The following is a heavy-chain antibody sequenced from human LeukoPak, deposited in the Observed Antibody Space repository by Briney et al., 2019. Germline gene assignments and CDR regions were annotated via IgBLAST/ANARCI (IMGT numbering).Heavy chain of an antibody. D-gene: IGHD3-10*01. CDR2: IRYDGSNK. Sequence: GGSLRLSCAASGFTFSSYGMHWVRQAPGKGLEWVAFIRYDGSNKYYADSVKGRFTISRDNSKNTLYLQMNSLRAEDTAVYYCARGYGSGSYYNEESSFDPWGQGTLVTVSS. CDR1: GFTFSSYG. J-gene: IGHJ5*02. CDR3: ARGYGSGSYYNEESSFDP. V-gene: IGHV3-30*02.